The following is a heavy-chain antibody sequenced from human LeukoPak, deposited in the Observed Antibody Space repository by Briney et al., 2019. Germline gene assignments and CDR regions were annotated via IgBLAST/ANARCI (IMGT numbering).Heavy chain of an antibody. CDR2: ISGSGGST. D-gene: IGHD4-23*01. J-gene: IGHJ4*02. Sequence: QSGGSLRLSCAASGFTFSSYAVSWVRQAPGKGLEWVSAISGSGGSTYYADSVKGRFTISRDNSKNTLYLQMNSLRAEDTAVYYCAKDYGGNAAPYTFDYWGQGTLVTVSS. V-gene: IGHV3-23*01. CDR3: AKDYGGNAAPYTFDY. CDR1: GFTFSSYA.